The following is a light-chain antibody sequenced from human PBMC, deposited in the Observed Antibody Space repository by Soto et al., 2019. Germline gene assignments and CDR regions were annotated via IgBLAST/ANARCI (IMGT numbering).Light chain of an antibody. Sequence: EIVLTQSPGTLSLSPGERATLSCRASQSVNSNYLAWYQQKPGQAPRLLIYGASSRATGIPDRFSGSGSGTYFTLTISRLEPEDFAVYYCQQYGSSPLFTFGPGTKVDIK. CDR3: QQYGSSPLFT. CDR1: QSVNSNY. CDR2: GAS. V-gene: IGKV3-20*01. J-gene: IGKJ3*01.